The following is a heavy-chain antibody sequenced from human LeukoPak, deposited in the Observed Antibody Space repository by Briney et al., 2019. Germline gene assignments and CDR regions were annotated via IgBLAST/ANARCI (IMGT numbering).Heavy chain of an antibody. J-gene: IGHJ5*02. V-gene: IGHV3-30*04. Sequence: GGSLRLSCAASGFTFSTYAMHSVRQAPGKGLEWVAAISNDGRNTYYADSVKGRFNVSRDNSKTTLYLQINSLRVEDTAVYYCARGPNYDFWSGYYTWGQETLVTVSS. CDR2: ISNDGRNT. D-gene: IGHD3-3*01. CDR3: ARGPNYDFWSGYYT. CDR1: GFTFSTYA.